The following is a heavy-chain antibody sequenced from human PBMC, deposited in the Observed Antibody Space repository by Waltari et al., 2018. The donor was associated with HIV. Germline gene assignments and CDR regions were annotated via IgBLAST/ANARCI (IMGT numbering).Heavy chain of an antibody. CDR2: IIPIFGTA. CDR3: ASGGYCSGGSCYSFDY. V-gene: IGHV1-69*01. D-gene: IGHD2-15*01. J-gene: IGHJ4*02. CDR1: GGTFSSYA. Sequence: QVQLVQSGAEVKKPGSSVKVSCKASGGTFSSYAISWVRQAPGQGLEWMGGIIPIFGTANYAQKFQGRGTITADESTSTAYMELSSLRSEDTAVYYCASGGYCSGGSCYSFDYWGQGTLVTVSS.